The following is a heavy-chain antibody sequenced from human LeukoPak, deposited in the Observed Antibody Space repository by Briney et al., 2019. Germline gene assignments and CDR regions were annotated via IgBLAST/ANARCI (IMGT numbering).Heavy chain of an antibody. V-gene: IGHV3-30*18. CDR1: GFSFISYG. CDR3: ANRPSDYGDYVSYFDY. J-gene: IGHJ4*02. CDR2: ISDDGRSK. Sequence: GGSLRLSFAASGFSFISYGMHWVRQAPVKGREWVGVISDDGRSKDYADSVKGRFTISRDNSKDTLYLQMNSLRDEDTAVYYCANRPSDYGDYVSYFDYWGQGTLVTVSS. D-gene: IGHD4-17*01.